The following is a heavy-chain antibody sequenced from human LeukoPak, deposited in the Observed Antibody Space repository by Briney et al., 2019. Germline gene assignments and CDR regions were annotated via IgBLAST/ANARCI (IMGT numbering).Heavy chain of an antibody. J-gene: IGHJ4*02. CDR2: VYHGGTT. CDR1: GGSISNW. CDR3: ARQQLSQLYYFDN. D-gene: IGHD6-13*01. V-gene: IGHV4-4*02. Sequence: SETLSLTCAVSGGSISNWWSWVRQPPGKGLEWIGEVYHGGTTNYNPSLKSRVTISLDKSKNQFSLKLSSVTAADTAVYYCARQQLSQLYYFDNWGQGTLVTVSS.